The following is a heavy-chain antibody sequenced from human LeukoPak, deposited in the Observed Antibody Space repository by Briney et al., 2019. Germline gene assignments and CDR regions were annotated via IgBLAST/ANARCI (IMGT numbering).Heavy chain of an antibody. CDR1: GFTFSSYN. J-gene: IGHJ4*02. CDR3: ARSSSGYGTRFDY. Sequence: GGSLRLSCAASGFTFSSYNMNWVRQAPGKGLEWVSSISSSSSYIYYADSVKGRFTISRDNAKNSLYLQMNSLRAEDTAVYYCARSSSGYGTRFDYWGQGTLVTVSS. D-gene: IGHD5-12*01. CDR2: ISSSSSYI. V-gene: IGHV3-21*01.